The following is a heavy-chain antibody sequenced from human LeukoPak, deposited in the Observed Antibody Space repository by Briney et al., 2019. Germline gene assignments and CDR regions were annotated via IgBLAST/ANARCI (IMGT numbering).Heavy chain of an antibody. Sequence: PSETLSLTCTVSGGSISSYYWSWIRQPPGKGLEWIGYIYYTGSTNYNPSLKSRLTISVDTSKNQFSLKLSSVTAADTAVYYCARVTDWNDLDYWGQGTLVTVSA. D-gene: IGHD1-1*01. CDR2: IYYTGST. V-gene: IGHV4-59*01. J-gene: IGHJ4*02. CDR1: GGSISSYY. CDR3: ARVTDWNDLDY.